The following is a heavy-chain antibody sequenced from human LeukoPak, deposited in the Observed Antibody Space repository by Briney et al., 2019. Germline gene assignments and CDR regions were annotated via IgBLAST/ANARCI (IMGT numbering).Heavy chain of an antibody. J-gene: IGHJ3*02. V-gene: IGHV4-59*01. CDR2: IYYSGST. CDR3: ARDAAAGTLGAFDI. Sequence: SETLSLTCTVSGGSISSYYWSWIRQPPGKRLEWIGYIYYSGSTNYNPSLKSRVTISVDTSKNQFSLKLSSVTAADTAVYYCARDAAAGTLGAFDIWDQGTMVTVSS. D-gene: IGHD6-13*01. CDR1: GGSISSYY.